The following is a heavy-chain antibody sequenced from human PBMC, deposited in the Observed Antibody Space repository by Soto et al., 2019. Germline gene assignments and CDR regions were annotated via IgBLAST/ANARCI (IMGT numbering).Heavy chain of an antibody. CDR2: SIRIFGTA. V-gene: IGHV1-69*13. Sequence: SVKVSCKASGGTFNNYPITWVRQAPGEGVEWMAGSIRIFGTANYAQNVQGGVAISVDEATSTAYMELTSLRSEDTAVYYCARLAVAFRSDAFDIWGQGTTVTVSS. CDR3: ARLAVAFRSDAFDI. CDR1: GGTFNNYP. J-gene: IGHJ3*02. D-gene: IGHD6-19*01.